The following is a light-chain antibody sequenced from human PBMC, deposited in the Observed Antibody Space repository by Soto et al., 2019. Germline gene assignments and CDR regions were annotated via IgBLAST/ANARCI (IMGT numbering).Light chain of an antibody. Sequence: DIQMTQSPYSLSAFVGDRVTITCRASQSISDYLNWYQQKPGKAPKLLIYAASSLQSGVPSRFSGSGSGTDFTLTFSSLQPEDFATYYCQLSYSMPRTFGQGTKLEIK. CDR3: QLSYSMPRT. CDR1: QSISDY. J-gene: IGKJ2*01. V-gene: IGKV1-39*01. CDR2: AAS.